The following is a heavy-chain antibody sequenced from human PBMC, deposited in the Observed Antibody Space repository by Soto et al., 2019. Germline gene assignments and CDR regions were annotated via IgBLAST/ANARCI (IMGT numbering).Heavy chain of an antibody. Sequence: PGRSLRLSCAASGFTFSSYGMHWVRQAPGKGLEWVAVIWYDGSNKYYADSVKGRFTISRDNSKNTLYLQMNSLRAEDTAVYYCAREAIAAAGTAPFRYYYYGLDVWGQGTTVPVS. CDR3: AREAIAAAGTAPFRYYYYGLDV. V-gene: IGHV3-33*01. CDR2: IWYDGSNK. CDR1: GFTFSSYG. D-gene: IGHD6-13*01. J-gene: IGHJ6*02.